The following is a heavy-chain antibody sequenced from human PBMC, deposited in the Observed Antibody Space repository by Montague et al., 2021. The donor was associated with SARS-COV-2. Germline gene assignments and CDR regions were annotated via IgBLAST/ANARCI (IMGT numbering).Heavy chain of an antibody. Sequence: SETLSLTCTVSGGSISSSSYYWGWIRQPPGKGLEWIGSIYYSGSTYYXXXLKSRVTMSVDTSKNQFSLKLSSVTAADTAVYYCAGRVVVPAAIGHWYFDLWGRGTLVTVSS. CDR2: IYYSGST. J-gene: IGHJ2*01. CDR3: AGRVVVPAAIGHWYFDL. CDR1: GGSISSSSYY. D-gene: IGHD2-2*02. V-gene: IGHV4-39*01.